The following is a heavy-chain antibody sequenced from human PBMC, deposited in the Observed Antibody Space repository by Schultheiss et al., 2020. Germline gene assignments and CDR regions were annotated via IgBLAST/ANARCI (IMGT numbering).Heavy chain of an antibody. CDR2: IYSSGST. D-gene: IGHD2-2*01. CDR1: GGSISSYY. V-gene: IGHV4-59*01. Sequence: SETLSLTCTVSGGSISSYYWSWIRQPPGKGLEWIGYIYSSGSTKYNPSLKSRVTISVDTSKNQFSLKLSSVTAADTAVYYCARVTGPAATAWFDPWGQGTLVTVSS. CDR3: ARVTGPAATAWFDP. J-gene: IGHJ5*02.